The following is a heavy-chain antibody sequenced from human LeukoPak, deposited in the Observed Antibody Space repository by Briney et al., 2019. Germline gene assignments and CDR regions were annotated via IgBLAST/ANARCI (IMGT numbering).Heavy chain of an antibody. J-gene: IGHJ6*03. CDR1: GGSFSGYY. CDR3: ARVYCSSTSCYRHYYYYMDV. Sequence: PSETLSLTCAVYGGSFSGYYWSWIRQPPGKGLKWIGEINHSGSTNYNPSLKSRVTISVDTSKNQFSLKLSSVTAADTAVYYCARVYCSSTSCYRHYYYYMDVWGKGTTVTVSS. V-gene: IGHV4-34*01. CDR2: INHSGST. D-gene: IGHD2-2*01.